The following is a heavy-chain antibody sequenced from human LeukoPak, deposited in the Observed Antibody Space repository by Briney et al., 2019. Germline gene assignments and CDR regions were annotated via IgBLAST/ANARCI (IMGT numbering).Heavy chain of an antibody. D-gene: IGHD2-15*01. CDR2: INHSGST. CDR1: GGSFSGYY. V-gene: IGHV4-34*01. Sequence: SETLSLTCAVYGGSFSGYYWSWIRQPPGKGLEWIGEINHSGSTNYNPSLKSRVTISVDTSKNQFSLKLSSVTAADTAVYYCASVQTSKRGYCSGGSCYSIHYYYYMDVWGKGTTVTVSS. CDR3: ASVQTSKRGYCSGGSCYSIHYYYYMDV. J-gene: IGHJ6*03.